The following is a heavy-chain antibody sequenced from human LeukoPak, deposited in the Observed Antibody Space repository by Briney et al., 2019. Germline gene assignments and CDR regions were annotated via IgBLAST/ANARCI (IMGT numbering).Heavy chain of an antibody. CDR1: GGSISRSSYY. Sequence: SETLSLTCTVSGGSISRSSYYWGWIRQPPGKGLEWIGSIYYSGSTYYNPSLKGRVTISVDTSKNQFSLKLSSVTAADTAVYYCASRYYDFWSGYPQPDAFDIWGQGTMVTVSS. J-gene: IGHJ3*02. CDR2: IYYSGST. D-gene: IGHD3-3*01. V-gene: IGHV4-39*01. CDR3: ASRYYDFWSGYPQPDAFDI.